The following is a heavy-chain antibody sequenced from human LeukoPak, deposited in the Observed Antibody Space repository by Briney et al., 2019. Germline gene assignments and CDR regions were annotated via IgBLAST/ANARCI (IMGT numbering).Heavy chain of an antibody. CDR3: ARDGTVATNWFDP. J-gene: IGHJ5*02. V-gene: IGHV4-59*02. D-gene: IGHD5-12*01. CDR2: IKSSGST. CDR1: GGSVSSYY. Sequence: SETLSLTCTVSGGSVSSYYWSWIRQPPGKGLEWIGYIKSSGSTNCNPSLKSRVTISIDTSKNQFSLRLNSVTAADTAVYYCARDGTVATNWFDPWGQGTLVTVSS.